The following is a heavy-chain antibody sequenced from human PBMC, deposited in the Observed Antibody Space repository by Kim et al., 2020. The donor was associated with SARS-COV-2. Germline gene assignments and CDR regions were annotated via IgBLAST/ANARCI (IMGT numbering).Heavy chain of an antibody. CDR3: ARGGYGEMATNSYFFDY. J-gene: IGHJ4*02. CDR1: GGSFSGYY. V-gene: IGHV4-34*01. CDR2: INHSGST. D-gene: IGHD3-10*01. Sequence: SETLSLTCAVYGGSFSGYYWSWIRQPPGKGLEWIGEINHSGSTNYNPSLKSRVTISVDTSKNQFSLKLSSVTAADTAVYYCARGGYGEMATNSYFFDYWGQGTLVTVSS.